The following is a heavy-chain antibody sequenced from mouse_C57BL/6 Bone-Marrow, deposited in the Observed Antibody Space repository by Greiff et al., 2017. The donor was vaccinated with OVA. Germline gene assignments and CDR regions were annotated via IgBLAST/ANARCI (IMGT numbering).Heavy chain of an antibody. CDR3: TRLDYDNFWFAY. CDR1: GYTFTSYW. Sequence: VQLQQSGTVLARPGASVKMSCKTSGYTFTSYWMHWVKQRPGQGLEWIGAIYPGNSDTSYNQKFKGKAKLTAVTSASTAYMELSSLTNEDSAVYYCTRLDYDNFWFAYWGQGTLVTVSA. D-gene: IGHD2-1*01. CDR2: IYPGNSDT. J-gene: IGHJ3*01. V-gene: IGHV1-5*01.